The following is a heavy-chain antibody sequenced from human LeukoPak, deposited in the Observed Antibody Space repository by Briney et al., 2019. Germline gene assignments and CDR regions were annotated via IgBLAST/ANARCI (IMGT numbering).Heavy chain of an antibody. Sequence: PSETLSLTCTVSGGSISSYYWSWIRQPPGKGLEWIGYIYYSGSTNYNPSLKSRVTISVDTSKNQFSLKLSSVTAADTVVYYCARGRDYYGSGRFDYWGQGTLVTVSS. CDR2: IYYSGST. J-gene: IGHJ4*02. CDR1: GGSISSYY. V-gene: IGHV4-59*01. D-gene: IGHD3-10*01. CDR3: ARGRDYYGSGRFDY.